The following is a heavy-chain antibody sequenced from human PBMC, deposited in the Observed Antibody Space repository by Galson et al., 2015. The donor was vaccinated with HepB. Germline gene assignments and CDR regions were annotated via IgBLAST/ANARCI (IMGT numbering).Heavy chain of an antibody. Sequence: SLRLSFAASGFTFSSYSMNWVRQAPGKGLEWVSSISSSSNYIYDADSVKGRFTISRDNAKNSLYLQMNSLRADDTAVYYCTRDPSQPIAPLYYFDYWGQGTLVTVSS. CDR1: GFTFSSYS. CDR2: ISSSSNYI. J-gene: IGHJ4*02. V-gene: IGHV3-21*01. D-gene: IGHD2-15*01. CDR3: TRDPSQPIAPLYYFDY.